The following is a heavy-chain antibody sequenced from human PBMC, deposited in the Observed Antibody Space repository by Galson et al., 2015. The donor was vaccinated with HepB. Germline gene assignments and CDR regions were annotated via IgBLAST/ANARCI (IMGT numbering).Heavy chain of an antibody. CDR1: GLTISSFD. CDR2: TSSDGRSE. V-gene: IGHV3-30*18. D-gene: IGHD6-19*01. Sequence: SLRLSCAASGLTISSFDIHWVRQAPGKGLEWVGVTSSDGRSEWYGDSVRGRFAVSRDNSRNTVFLQMNGLRREDTALYYCAKDPSVTPGWSAGLDNWGRGTLVTVSP. J-gene: IGHJ4*02. CDR3: AKDPSVTPGWSAGLDN.